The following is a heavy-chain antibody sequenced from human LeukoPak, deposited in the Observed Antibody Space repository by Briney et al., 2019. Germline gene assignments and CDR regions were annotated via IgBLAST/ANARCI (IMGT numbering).Heavy chain of an antibody. V-gene: IGHV3-7*01. CDR3: ARDGVYSSSSPDY. CDR1: GFTFTKFW. J-gene: IGHJ4*02. D-gene: IGHD6-6*01. CDR2: IQEDGKKE. Sequence: GESLRLSCEASGFTFTKFWMSWVRQAPGKGLEWVANIQEDGKKENYVDSVRGRFTISRDNARNSLYLQMNSLRAEDTAVYYCARDGVYSSSSPDYWGQGTLVTVSS.